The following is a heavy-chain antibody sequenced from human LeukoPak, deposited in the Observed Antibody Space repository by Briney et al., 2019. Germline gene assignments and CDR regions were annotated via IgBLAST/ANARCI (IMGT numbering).Heavy chain of an antibody. CDR1: GLTFSAYW. V-gene: IGHV3-74*01. CDR2: INSDGSPT. CDR3: ARGGIYSYDGFDI. D-gene: IGHD1-26*01. Sequence: PGGSLRLSCAASGLTFSAYWMHWVRQAPGKGLVWVSRINSDGSPTAYADSVKGRFTISRDNAKNTLYLQMNSLRAEDSAVYYCARGGIYSYDGFDIWGQGTMVTVSS. J-gene: IGHJ3*02.